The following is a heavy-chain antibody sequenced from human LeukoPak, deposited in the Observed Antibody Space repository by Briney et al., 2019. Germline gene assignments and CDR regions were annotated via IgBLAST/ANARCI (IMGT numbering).Heavy chain of an antibody. Sequence: GGSLRLSGAASGFTFSSYAMSWVRQAPGKGLEWVSAISGSGGSTYYADSVKGRFTISRDNSKNTLYLQMNSLRAEDTAVYYCAKDSGLLLDAFDIWGQGTMVTVSS. V-gene: IGHV3-23*01. J-gene: IGHJ3*02. D-gene: IGHD3-10*01. CDR1: GFTFSSYA. CDR2: ISGSGGST. CDR3: AKDSGLLLDAFDI.